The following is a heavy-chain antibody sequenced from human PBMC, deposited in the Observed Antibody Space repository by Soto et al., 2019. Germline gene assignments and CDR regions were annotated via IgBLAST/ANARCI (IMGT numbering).Heavy chain of an antibody. CDR3: ARDDVDTAMATPYYYYGMDV. Sequence: PGGSLRLSCAASGFTFSSYWMSWVRQAPGKGLEWVANIKQDGSEKYYVDSVKGRFTISRDNAKNSLYLQMNSLRGEDTAVYYCARDDVDTAMATPYYYYGMDVWGQGTTVTVSS. V-gene: IGHV3-7*01. CDR1: GFTFSSYW. D-gene: IGHD5-18*01. J-gene: IGHJ6*02. CDR2: IKQDGSEK.